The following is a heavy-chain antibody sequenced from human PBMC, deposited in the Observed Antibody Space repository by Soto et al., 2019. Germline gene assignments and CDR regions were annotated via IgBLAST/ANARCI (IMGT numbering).Heavy chain of an antibody. CDR2: ISAYNGNT. CDR3: ARGGRLLWFGELSPRNWFDP. CDR1: GYTFTSYG. Sequence: AASVKVSCTASGYTFTSYGISWVRQAPGQGLEWMGWISAYNGNTNYAQKLQGRVTMTTDTSTSTAYMELRSLRSDDTAVYYCARGGRLLWFGELSPRNWFDPWGQGTLVTVSS. J-gene: IGHJ5*02. D-gene: IGHD3-10*01. V-gene: IGHV1-18*01.